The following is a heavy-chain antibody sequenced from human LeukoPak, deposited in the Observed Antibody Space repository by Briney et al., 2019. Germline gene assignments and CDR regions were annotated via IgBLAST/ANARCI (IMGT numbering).Heavy chain of an antibody. Sequence: PGGSLRLSCGASGFTVSTNYMSWVRQAPGKGLEWVSVIYSGGSTYYADSVKGRFTISGDNSKNTLYLQMNSLRAEDTAVYYCAREVMYSYGYDYWGQGTLVTVSS. J-gene: IGHJ4*02. CDR1: GFTVSTNY. D-gene: IGHD5-18*01. CDR2: IYSGGST. V-gene: IGHV3-66*01. CDR3: AREVMYSYGYDY.